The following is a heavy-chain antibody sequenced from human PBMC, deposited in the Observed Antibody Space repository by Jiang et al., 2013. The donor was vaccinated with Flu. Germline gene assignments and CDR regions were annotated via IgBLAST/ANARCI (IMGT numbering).Heavy chain of an antibody. J-gene: IGHJ3*02. CDR1: GDSVSSNSAA. Sequence: SQTLSLTCAISGDSVSSNSAAWSWIRQSPSRGLEWLGRTYYRSKWYNDYAVSVKSRITINPDSSKNQFSLQLNSVTPEDTAMYYCARDRIDKDAFDIWGQGTMVTVSS. D-gene: IGHD2/OR15-2a*01. CDR2: TYYRSKWYN. V-gene: IGHV6-1*01. CDR3: ARDRIDKDAFDI.